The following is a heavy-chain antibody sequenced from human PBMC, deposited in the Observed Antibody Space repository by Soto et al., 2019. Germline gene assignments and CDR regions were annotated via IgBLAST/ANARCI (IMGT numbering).Heavy chain of an antibody. Sequence: WMRKINGKGLEWMGIIYPGDSDTRYSPSFQGQVTISADKSITTAYLQWSSLKASDTAMYYCATQGGWHHHHFDYWGEGTLVTVPS. CDR3: ATQGGWHHHHFDY. J-gene: IGHJ4*02. D-gene: IGHD6-19*01. V-gene: IGHV5-51*01. CDR2: IYPGDSDT.